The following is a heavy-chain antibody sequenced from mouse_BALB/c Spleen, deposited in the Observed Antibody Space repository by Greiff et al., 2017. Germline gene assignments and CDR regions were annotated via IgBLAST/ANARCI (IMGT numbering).Heavy chain of an antibody. J-gene: IGHJ4*01. V-gene: IGHV2-6-7*01. D-gene: IGHD2-1*01. CDR3: ARNYYGNFYAMDY. CDR1: GFSLTGYG. Sequence: VKVVESGPGLVAPSQSLSITCTVSGFSLTGYGVNWVRQPPGKGLEWLGMIWGDGSTDYNSALKSRLSISKDNSKSQVFLKMNSLQTDDTARYYCARNYYGNFYAMDYWGQGTSVTVSS. CDR2: IWGDGST.